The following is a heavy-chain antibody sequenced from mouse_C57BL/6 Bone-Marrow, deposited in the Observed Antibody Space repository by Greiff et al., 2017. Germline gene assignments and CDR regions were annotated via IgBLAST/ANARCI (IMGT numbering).Heavy chain of an antibody. Sequence: QVHVKQSGAELARPGASVKLSCKASGYTFTSYGISWVKQRTGQGLEWIGEIYPRSGNTYYNEKFKGKATLTADKSSSTAYMELRSLTSEDSAVYFCARERSSGYLAYWGQGTLVTVSA. V-gene: IGHV1-81*01. CDR1: GYTFTSYG. D-gene: IGHD3-2*02. CDR3: ARERSSGYLAY. J-gene: IGHJ3*01. CDR2: IYPRSGNT.